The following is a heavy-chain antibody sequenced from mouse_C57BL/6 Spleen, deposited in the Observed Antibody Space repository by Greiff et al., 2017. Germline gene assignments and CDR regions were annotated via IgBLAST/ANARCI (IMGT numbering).Heavy chain of an antibody. CDR1: GYTFTSYW. J-gene: IGHJ2*01. CDR3: ARRFTTVVATDY. Sequence: QVQLQQPGAELVMPGASVKLSCKASGYTFTSYWMHWVKQRPGQGLEWIGEIDPSDSYTNYNQKLKGKSTLTVDKSSSTAYMQLSSLTSEDAAVYYCARRFTTVVATDYWGQGTTLTVSS. D-gene: IGHD1-1*01. V-gene: IGHV1-69*01. CDR2: IDPSDSYT.